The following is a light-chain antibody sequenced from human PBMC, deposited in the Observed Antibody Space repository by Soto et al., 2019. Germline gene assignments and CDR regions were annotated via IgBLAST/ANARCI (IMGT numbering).Light chain of an antibody. J-gene: IGLJ1*01. Sequence: QSALTQPASVSGSPVQSITISCTGTSSDVGGYIYVSWYQQHPGKAPKLMIYDVTSRPSGVSYRFSGSKSGNTASLTISGLQAEDEADYYCSSYTSTSSDVFGTGTKVTVL. V-gene: IGLV2-14*01. CDR3: SSYTSTSSDV. CDR1: SSDVGGYIY. CDR2: DVT.